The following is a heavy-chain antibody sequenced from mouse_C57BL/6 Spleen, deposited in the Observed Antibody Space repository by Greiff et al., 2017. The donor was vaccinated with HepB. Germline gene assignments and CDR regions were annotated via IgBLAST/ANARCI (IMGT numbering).Heavy chain of an antibody. V-gene: IGHV1-82*01. J-gene: IGHJ2*01. CDR3: ARCDYGTPYYFDY. CDR2: IYPGDGDT. Sequence: VQLQQSGPELVKPGASVKISCKASGYAFSSSWMNWVKQRPGKGLEWIGRIYPGDGDTNYNGKFKGKATLTADKSSSTAYMQLSSLTSEDSAVYFCARCDYGTPYYFDYWGQGTTLTVSS. CDR1: GYAFSSSW. D-gene: IGHD1-1*01.